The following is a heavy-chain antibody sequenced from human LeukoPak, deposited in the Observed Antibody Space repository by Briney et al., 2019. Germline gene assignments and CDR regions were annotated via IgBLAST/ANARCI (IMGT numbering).Heavy chain of an antibody. Sequence: GGSLRLSCAASGFTFSSYGMHWVRQAPGKGLEWVAVIWYDGSNKYYADSVKGRFTISRDNSKNTLYLQMNSLRAEDTAVYYCARDRTGTRKPVPGYFQHWGQGTLVTVSS. CDR1: GFTFSSYG. CDR3: ARDRTGTRKPVPGYFQH. J-gene: IGHJ1*01. CDR2: IWYDGSNK. V-gene: IGHV3-33*01. D-gene: IGHD1-1*01.